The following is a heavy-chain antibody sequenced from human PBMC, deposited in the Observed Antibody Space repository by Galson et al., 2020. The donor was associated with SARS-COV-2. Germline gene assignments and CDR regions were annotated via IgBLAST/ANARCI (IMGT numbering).Heavy chain of an antibody. D-gene: IGHD2-15*01. V-gene: IGHV3-30-3*01. CDR2: ISYDGTTD. CDR1: GFNFEIST. J-gene: IGHJ4*02. Sequence: GESLQIPCAASGFNFEISTMHWARQAPGQGLEWVAIISYDGTTDWYADSAKGRFTISGDNSKNTLFLQMNSLRVEDTAVYYCVRGEVFVVLPRSLDFWGQGALVVVCS. CDR3: VRGEVFVVLPRSLDF.